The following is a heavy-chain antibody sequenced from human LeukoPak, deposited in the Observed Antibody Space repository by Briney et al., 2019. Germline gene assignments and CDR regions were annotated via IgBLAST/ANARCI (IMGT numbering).Heavy chain of an antibody. CDR3: AREALTETTFGPYDY. Sequence: PGGSLRLSCAASGFTFSSYEMNWVRQAPGKGLEWVSYISSSGSTKFYADSVVGRFTLSRDNAKKSLFLQMNGLRADDTAVYYCAREALTETTFGPYDYWGQGTLVTVSS. CDR1: GFTFSSYE. CDR2: ISSSGSTK. V-gene: IGHV3-48*03. J-gene: IGHJ4*02. D-gene: IGHD4-17*01.